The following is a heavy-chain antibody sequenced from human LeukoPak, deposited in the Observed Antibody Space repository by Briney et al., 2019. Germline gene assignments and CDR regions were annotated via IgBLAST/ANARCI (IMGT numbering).Heavy chain of an antibody. V-gene: IGHV1-2*06. D-gene: IGHD2-15*01. J-gene: IGHJ5*02. CDR1: GYTFTSYY. CDR2: INPNSGGT. CDR3: AREGRYCSGGSCYSYWFDP. Sequence: ASVKVSCKASGYTFTSYYMHWVRQAPGQGLEWMGRINPNSGGTNYAQKFQGRVTMTRDTSISTAYMELSRLRSDDTAVYYCAREGRYCSGGSCYSYWFDPWGQGTLVTVSS.